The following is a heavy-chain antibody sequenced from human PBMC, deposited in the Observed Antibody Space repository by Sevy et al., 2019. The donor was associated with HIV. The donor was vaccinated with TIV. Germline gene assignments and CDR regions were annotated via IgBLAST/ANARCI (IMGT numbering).Heavy chain of an antibody. V-gene: IGHV4-30-2*01. CDR3: ARAAATVTTVTHFDY. Sequence: SETLSLTCAVSDGSISSGGCSWNWIRQPPGEGLEWIGYIFHTGSTYYNPSLKSRVTISVDRSKNQFSLQLSSVTAADTAIYYCARAAATVTTVTHFDYWGQGTLVTVSS. D-gene: IGHD4-17*01. CDR2: IFHTGST. CDR1: DGSISSGGCS. J-gene: IGHJ4*02.